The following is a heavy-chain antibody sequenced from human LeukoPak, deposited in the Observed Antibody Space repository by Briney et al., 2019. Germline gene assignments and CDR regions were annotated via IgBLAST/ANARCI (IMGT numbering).Heavy chain of an antibody. CDR2: IQAKAYGGAT. Sequence: GGSQRLSCAASGYTFYNYAVTWVRQAPGKGLEWVGFIQAKAYGGATKYAASVNGRFSISRDDSQSIANLQMNDLKTEDTAVYYCTRAPHPRCSSSGCYLDYWGQGTLVTVSS. J-gene: IGHJ4*02. CDR3: TRAPHPRCSSSGCYLDY. CDR1: GYTFYNYA. V-gene: IGHV3-49*04. D-gene: IGHD2-2*01.